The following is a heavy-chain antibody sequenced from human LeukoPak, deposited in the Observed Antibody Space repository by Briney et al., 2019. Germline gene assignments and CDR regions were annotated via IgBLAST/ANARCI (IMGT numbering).Heavy chain of an antibody. J-gene: IGHJ4*02. D-gene: IGHD3-16*01. CDR1: GFTFSSYW. CDR3: ARDLHAYVWGSYFLAY. CDR2: IKHGGSEK. Sequence: PGGSLRLSCAASGFTFSSYWMSWVRQAPGKGLEWVANIKHGGSEKYYVDSVKGRFTISRDNAKNSLYLQMNSLTAEDTAVYYSARDLHAYVWGSYFLAYWGQGPLVSVSS. V-gene: IGHV3-7*01.